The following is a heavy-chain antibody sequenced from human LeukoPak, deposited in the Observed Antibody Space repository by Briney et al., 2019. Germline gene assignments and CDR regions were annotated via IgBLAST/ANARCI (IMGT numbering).Heavy chain of an antibody. Sequence: CXXXXXSXNTYYXXWNRQPPGKGLEXXGYIYCSGSTNYNPSLKSRVTISVDTSKNQFSLKLSSMTAADTAVYYCARNGGGNSTSYYYYYMDVWGKGTTVTVSS. CDR1: XXSXNTYY. CDR2: IYCSGST. J-gene: IGHJ6*03. V-gene: IGHV4-59*01. D-gene: IGHD4-23*01. CDR3: ARNGGGNSTSYYYYYMDV.